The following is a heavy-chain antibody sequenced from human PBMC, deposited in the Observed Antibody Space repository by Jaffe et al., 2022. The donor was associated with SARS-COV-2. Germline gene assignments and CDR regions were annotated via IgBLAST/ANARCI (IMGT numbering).Heavy chain of an antibody. CDR3: ARGRIFDS. Sequence: EVQLVESGGGLVQPGGSLRLSCAASGFTFSSYYMSWVRQAPGKGLEWVASIKQDGSEKYYVDSVKGRFTVSRDNAKNSLYLHMNSLRAEDTAVYYCARGRIFDSWGQGTLVTVSS. CDR1: GFTFSSYY. J-gene: IGHJ4*02. V-gene: IGHV3-7*04. CDR2: IKQDGSEK.